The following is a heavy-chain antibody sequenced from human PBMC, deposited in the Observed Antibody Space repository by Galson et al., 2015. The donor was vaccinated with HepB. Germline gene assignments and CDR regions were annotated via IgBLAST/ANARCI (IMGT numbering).Heavy chain of an antibody. CDR1: GFTFSTYV. J-gene: IGHJ5*02. D-gene: IGHD1-26*01. V-gene: IGHV3-30*18. CDR3: TKDGTGRYMYNWFDP. Sequence: SLRLSCAASGFTFSTYVMHWVRQAPGKGLEWVTVISSDGSIAYADSVKGRFTISRDNAQNSLSLQMNSLRAEDTALYYCTKDGTGRYMYNWFDPWGQGTLVTVSS. CDR2: ISSDGSI.